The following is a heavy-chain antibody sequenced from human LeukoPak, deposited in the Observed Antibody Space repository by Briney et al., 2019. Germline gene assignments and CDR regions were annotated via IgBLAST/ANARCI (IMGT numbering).Heavy chain of an antibody. CDR3: ARWPYSSSYYFDY. Sequence: GGSLRLSCAASGFTFSSYAMHWVRQAPGKGLEWVAVISYDGSNKYYADSVKGRFTISRDNSKNTLYLQMNSLRAEDTAVYYCARWPYSSSYYFDYWGQGTLVTVSS. CDR2: ISYDGSNK. CDR1: GFTFSSYA. J-gene: IGHJ4*02. D-gene: IGHD6-6*01. V-gene: IGHV3-30-3*01.